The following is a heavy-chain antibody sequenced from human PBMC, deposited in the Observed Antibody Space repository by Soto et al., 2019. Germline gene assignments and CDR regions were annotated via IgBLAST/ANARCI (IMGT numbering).Heavy chain of an antibody. D-gene: IGHD3-16*01. V-gene: IGHV5-51*03. CDR1: GYSFTSHR. CDR3: ARRGRGIGGYYYGMDV. Sequence: EVQLVQSGAEVKKPGESLNISCKGSGYSFTSHRIGWVRQMPGKGLEWMGIIYPGDSDTRYSPSFQGQVTISADKSISTAYLQWSSLKASDTAMHYCARRGRGIGGYYYGMDVWGQGTTVTVSS. J-gene: IGHJ6*02. CDR2: IYPGDSDT.